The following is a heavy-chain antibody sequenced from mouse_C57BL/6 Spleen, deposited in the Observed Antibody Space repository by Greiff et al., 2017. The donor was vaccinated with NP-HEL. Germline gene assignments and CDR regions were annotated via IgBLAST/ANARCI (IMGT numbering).Heavy chain of an antibody. Sequence: EVQVVESGGGLVKPGGSLKLSCAASGFTFSSYAMSWVRQTPEKRLEWVATISDGGSYTYYPDNVQGRFTISRDNAKNNLYLQMSHLKSEDTAMYYCARRGTVYWYFDVWGKGTTVTVSS. CDR2: ISDGGSYT. D-gene: IGHD4-1*01. CDR1: GFTFSSYA. V-gene: IGHV5-4*01. J-gene: IGHJ1*03. CDR3: ARRGTVYWYFDV.